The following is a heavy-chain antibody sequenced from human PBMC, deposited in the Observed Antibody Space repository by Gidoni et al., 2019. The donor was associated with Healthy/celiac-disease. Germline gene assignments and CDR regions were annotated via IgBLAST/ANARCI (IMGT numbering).Heavy chain of an antibody. CDR3: ARWGVVAATPYYYGMDV. CDR2: LIPILGIA. V-gene: IGHV1-69*09. Sequence: QVQLVQSGAEVKKPGSSDTVSCKASGGTFRSYAISWVRQAPGQGLEWMGRLIPILGIANYAQKFQGRVTITADKSTSTAYMELSSLRSEDTAVYYCARWGVVAATPYYYGMDVWGQGTTVTVSS. D-gene: IGHD2-15*01. J-gene: IGHJ6*02. CDR1: GGTFRSYA.